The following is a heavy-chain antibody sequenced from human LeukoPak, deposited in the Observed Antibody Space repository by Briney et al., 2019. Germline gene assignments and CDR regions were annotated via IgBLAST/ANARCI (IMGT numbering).Heavy chain of an antibody. Sequence: SETLSLTCTVSGGSISSYYWSWIRQPPGKGLEWIGYIYYSGSTNYNPSLKSRVAISVDTSKNQFSLKLSSVTAADTAVYYCARYIAAAGLFDYWGQGTLVTVSS. CDR2: IYYSGST. CDR3: ARYIAAAGLFDY. D-gene: IGHD6-13*01. CDR1: GGSISSYY. J-gene: IGHJ4*02. V-gene: IGHV4-59*08.